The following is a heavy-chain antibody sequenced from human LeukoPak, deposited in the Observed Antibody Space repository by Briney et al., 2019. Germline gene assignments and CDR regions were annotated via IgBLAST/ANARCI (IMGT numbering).Heavy chain of an antibody. D-gene: IGHD5-12*01. CDR2: INTNTGNP. V-gene: IGHV7-4-1*02. J-gene: IGHJ4*02. CDR1: GYTFTSYA. Sequence: ASVKVSCKASGYTFTSYAMNWMRQAPGQGLEWMGWINTNTGNPTYAQGFTGRFVFSLDTSVSTAYLQISSLKAEDTAVYYCARVAVDIVVTTLFDYWGQGTLVTVSS. CDR3: ARVAVDIVVTTLFDY.